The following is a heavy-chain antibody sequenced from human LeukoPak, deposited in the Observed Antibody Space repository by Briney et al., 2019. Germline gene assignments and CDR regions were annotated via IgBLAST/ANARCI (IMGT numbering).Heavy chain of an antibody. D-gene: IGHD6-13*01. CDR3: ARDGIAAAGTDGMDV. Sequence: GGSLRLSCAASGFTFSSYGMHWVRQAPGKGLGWVAVIWYDGSNKYYADSVKGRFTISRDNSKNTLYLQMNSLRAEDTAVYYCARDGIAAAGTDGMDVWGQGTTVTVSS. CDR1: GFTFSSYG. J-gene: IGHJ6*02. V-gene: IGHV3-33*01. CDR2: IWYDGSNK.